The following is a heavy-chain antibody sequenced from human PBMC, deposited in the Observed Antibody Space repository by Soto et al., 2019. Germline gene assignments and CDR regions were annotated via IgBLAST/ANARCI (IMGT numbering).Heavy chain of an antibody. CDR1: GYNFASFW. D-gene: IGHD6-6*01. CDR2: IFPSDPDT. Sequence: PGESLKISCQGSGYNFASFWIGWVRQTPGKGLEWMGIIFPSDPDTKYSPSFQGQVTMSVDKSINTAYLQWSSLKASDTAIYYCARHGSIGARLNYFDPWGQGTQVTSPQ. V-gene: IGHV5-51*01. J-gene: IGHJ5*02. CDR3: ARHGSIGARLNYFDP.